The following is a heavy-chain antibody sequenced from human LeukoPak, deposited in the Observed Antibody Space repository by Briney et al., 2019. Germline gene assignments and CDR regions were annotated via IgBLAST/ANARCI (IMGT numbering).Heavy chain of an antibody. D-gene: IGHD1-26*01. CDR3: ARGVDLVGELDY. Sequence: GGSLRLSCAASGFTFNSYSMNWVRQAPGKGLEWVSSISSSSTYIYYADSVKGRFTISRDNAKNSLYLQMNSLRAEDTAVYYCARGVDLVGELDYWGQGTLVTVSS. J-gene: IGHJ4*02. V-gene: IGHV3-21*04. CDR2: ISSSSTYI. CDR1: GFTFNSYS.